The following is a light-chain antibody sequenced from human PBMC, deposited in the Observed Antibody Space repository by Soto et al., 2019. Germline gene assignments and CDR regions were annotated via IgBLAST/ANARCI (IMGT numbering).Light chain of an antibody. J-gene: IGKJ1*01. CDR3: QQYCSSPRT. Sequence: EIVLTQSPGTLSLSPGERATLSCRASQSVSSSYLAWYQQKPGQAPRLLIYGASSRATGIPDRFSGSGSGTDFTLTISRLEPEDGAVYYCQQYCSSPRTFGQGTKVEIK. CDR2: GAS. CDR1: QSVSSSY. V-gene: IGKV3-20*01.